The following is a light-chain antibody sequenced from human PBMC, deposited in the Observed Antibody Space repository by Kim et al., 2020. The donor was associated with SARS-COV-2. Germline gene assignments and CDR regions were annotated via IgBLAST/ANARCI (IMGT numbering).Light chain of an antibody. CDR1: QYISTF. J-gene: IGKJ2*02. CDR3: QQSYSSSCT. CDR2: HAS. Sequence: SASVGNRVTITCRASQYISTFLHWYQQKPGKAPKLLVYHASSLQSGVPSRFSGSGSGTDFTLTISSLQPEDFATYFCQQSYSSSCTFGQGTKLEI. V-gene: IGKV1-39*01.